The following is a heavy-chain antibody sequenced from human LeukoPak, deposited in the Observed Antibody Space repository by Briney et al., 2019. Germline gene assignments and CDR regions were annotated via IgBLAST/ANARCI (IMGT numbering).Heavy chain of an antibody. J-gene: IGHJ4*02. V-gene: IGHV3-23*01. CDR3: AKDYSSAY. CDR1: GFTFSNYA. Sequence: GGSLRLSCAASGFTFSNYAMSWVRQAPGKGLEWVSGIYVSAGSAYYADSVKGRFTISRGNSKNTLYLQMNSLRAEDTAVYYCAKDYSSAYWGQGTLVTVSS. CDR2: IYVSAGSA. D-gene: IGHD3-22*01.